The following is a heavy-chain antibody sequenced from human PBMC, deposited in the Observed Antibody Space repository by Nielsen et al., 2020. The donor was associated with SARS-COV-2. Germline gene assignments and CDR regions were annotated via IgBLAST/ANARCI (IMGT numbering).Heavy chain of an antibody. D-gene: IGHD6-13*01. J-gene: IGHJ4*02. Sequence: GGSLGLSCAASGFTFSSYAMSWVRQAPGKGLEWVSAISGSGGSTYYADSVKGRFTISRDNSKNTLYLQMNSLRAEDTAVYYCAKSVAASENYFDYWGQGTLVTVSS. CDR3: AKSVAASENYFDY. CDR1: GFTFSSYA. CDR2: ISGSGGST. V-gene: IGHV3-23*01.